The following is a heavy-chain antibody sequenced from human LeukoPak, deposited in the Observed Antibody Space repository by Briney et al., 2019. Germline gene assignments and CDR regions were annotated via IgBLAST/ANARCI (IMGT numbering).Heavy chain of an antibody. Sequence: SGPTLVKPTQTLTLTCTFSGFSLSTSGVGVGWIRQPPGKALEWLALIYWNDDKRYSPSLKSRLTITKDTSKNQVVLTMTNMDPVDTATYYCAHSRDSSGWLWEEVYYFDYWGQGTLVTVSS. J-gene: IGHJ4*02. CDR1: GFSLSTSGVG. CDR2: IYWNDDK. V-gene: IGHV2-5*01. CDR3: AHSRDSSGWLWEEVYYFDY. D-gene: IGHD6-19*01.